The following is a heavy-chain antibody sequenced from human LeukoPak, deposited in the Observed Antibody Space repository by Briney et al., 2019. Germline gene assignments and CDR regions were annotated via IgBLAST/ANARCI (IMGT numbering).Heavy chain of an antibody. D-gene: IGHD6-19*01. CDR3: ATKQWLAPPPDS. CDR2: INTDGTDT. CDR1: GFTFSKYW. V-gene: IGHV3-74*01. J-gene: IGHJ4*02. Sequence: GRSLRLSCAASGFTFSKYWMLWVRHAPGKGLESVSRINTDGTDTTYADSVKGRFTVSRDNADNTMFLQMNSVRDEDTAVYYCATKQWLAPPPDSWGQGTPVTVSS.